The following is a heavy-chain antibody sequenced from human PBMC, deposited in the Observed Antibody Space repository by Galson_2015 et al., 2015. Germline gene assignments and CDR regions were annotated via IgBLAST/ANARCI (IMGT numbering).Heavy chain of an antibody. Sequence: AISGDSVSSKSVAWNWIRQSPSRGLEWLGRTYYRSKWYNDYALSVKGRITINPDTSKNQFSLQLNSVTPEDTAVYYCARTDSGYLQTWGQGTLVTVSS. D-gene: IGHD5-12*01. CDR1: GDSVSSKSVA. V-gene: IGHV6-1*01. CDR2: TYYRSKWYN. J-gene: IGHJ5*02. CDR3: ARTDSGYLQT.